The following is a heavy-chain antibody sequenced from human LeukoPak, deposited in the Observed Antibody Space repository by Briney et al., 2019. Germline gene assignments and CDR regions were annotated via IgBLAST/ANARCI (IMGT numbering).Heavy chain of an antibody. J-gene: IGHJ4*02. D-gene: IGHD3-22*01. Sequence: GGSLRLSCAASGFTLSSYAMHWVRQAPGKGLEWVAVISYDGSNKYYADSVKGRFTISRDNSKNTLYLQMNSLRAGDTAAYYCAKGSYYDSSGSFYFDYWGQGTLVTVSS. V-gene: IGHV3-30-3*01. CDR1: GFTLSSYA. CDR2: ISYDGSNK. CDR3: AKGSYYDSSGSFYFDY.